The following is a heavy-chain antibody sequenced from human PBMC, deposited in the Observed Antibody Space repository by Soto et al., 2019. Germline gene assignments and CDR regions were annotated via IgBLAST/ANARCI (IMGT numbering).Heavy chain of an antibody. D-gene: IGHD1-20*01. CDR1: GGSISSSSYY. J-gene: IGHJ5*02. CDR3: ARRKTRITGSTGGWFDP. V-gene: IGHV4-39*01. Sequence: QLQLQESGPGLVKPSETLSLTCTVSGGSISSSSYYWGWIRQPPGKGLEWIGSIYYSGSTYYNPSRKSAYIISVDLSKNQFSLKLSSVTAADTAVYYCARRKTRITGSTGGWFDPWGQGTLVTVSS. CDR2: IYYSGST.